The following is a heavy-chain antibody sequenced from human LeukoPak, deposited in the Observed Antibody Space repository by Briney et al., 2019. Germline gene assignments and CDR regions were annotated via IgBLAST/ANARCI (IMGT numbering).Heavy chain of an antibody. J-gene: IGHJ6*04. D-gene: IGHD3-10*02. CDR1: GFTFTNHW. V-gene: IGHV3-7*01. CDR2: IREDGGHT. Sequence: GGSLRLSCVTSGFTFTNHWMSWVRQAPGKGPEWVANIREDGGHTNYVDSVKGRFTISRDNAKNSLFLQMNSLRAEDTAVYYCAELGITMIGGVWGKGTTVTISS. CDR3: AELGITMIGGV.